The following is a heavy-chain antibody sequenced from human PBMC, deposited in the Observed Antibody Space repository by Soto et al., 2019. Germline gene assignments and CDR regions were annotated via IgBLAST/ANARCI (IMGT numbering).Heavy chain of an antibody. V-gene: IGHV3-30*18. CDR3: AKDSSGWPYYYYGMDV. D-gene: IGHD6-19*01. CDR1: GFTFSSYG. J-gene: IGHJ6*02. Sequence: PGGSLRLSCAASGFTFSSYGMHWVRQAPGKGLEWVAVISYDGSNKYYADSVKGRFTISRDNSKNTLYLQMNSLRAEDTAVYYCAKDSSGWPYYYYGMDVWGQGTTVTVSS. CDR2: ISYDGSNK.